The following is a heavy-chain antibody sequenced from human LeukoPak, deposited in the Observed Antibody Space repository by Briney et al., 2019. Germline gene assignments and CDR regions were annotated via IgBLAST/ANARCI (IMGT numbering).Heavy chain of an antibody. CDR2: INPSGGST. Sequence: ASVKVSCKASGYTFTSYYMHWVRQAPGQGLEWMGIINPSGGSTSYAQKFQGRVTMTRDMSTSTVYMELSSLRSEDTAVYYCATIAAAVYFDYWGQGTLVTVSS. D-gene: IGHD6-13*01. V-gene: IGHV1-46*01. CDR1: GYTFTSYY. CDR3: ATIAAAVYFDY. J-gene: IGHJ4*02.